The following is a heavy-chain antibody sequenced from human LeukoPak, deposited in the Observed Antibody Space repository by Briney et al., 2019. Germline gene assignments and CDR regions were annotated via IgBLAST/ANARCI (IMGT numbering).Heavy chain of an antibody. CDR3: ARPSTTEEDYSGYDQPFDY. V-gene: IGHV4-59*01. J-gene: IGHJ4*02. CDR1: GESFSGYY. CDR2: VFYSGST. Sequence: SETLSLTCVVYGESFSGYYWTWIRQPPGKGLEWIGYVFYSGSTNYNPSLRSRVTISVDTSKNQFSLKLSSVTAADTAVYYCARPSTTEEDYSGYDQPFDYWGQGTLVTVSS. D-gene: IGHD5-12*01.